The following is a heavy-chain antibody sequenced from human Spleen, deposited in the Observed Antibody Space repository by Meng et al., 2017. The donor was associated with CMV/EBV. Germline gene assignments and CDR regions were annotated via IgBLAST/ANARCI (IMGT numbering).Heavy chain of an antibody. CDR2: IYYSGST. CDR1: GGSISSSSYY. V-gene: IGHV4-39*07. D-gene: IGHD4-23*01. Sequence: GSLRLSCTVSGGSISSSSYYWGWIRQPPGKGLEWIGSIYYSGSTYYNPSLKSRVTISVDTSKNQFSLKLSSVTAADTAVYYCAGYGAKWDVRYWGQGTLVTVSS. J-gene: IGHJ4*02. CDR3: AGYGAKWDVRY.